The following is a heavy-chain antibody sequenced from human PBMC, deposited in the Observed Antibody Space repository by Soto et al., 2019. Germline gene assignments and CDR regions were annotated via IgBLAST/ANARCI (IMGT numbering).Heavy chain of an antibody. CDR3: ARGDDIVVVPAVSNWFDP. CDR2: INAGNGNT. Sequence: ASVKVSCKASGYTFTSYAMHWVRQAPGQRLEWMGWINAGNGNTKYSQKFQGRVTITRDTSASTAYMELSSLRSEDTAVYYCARGDDIVVVPAVSNWFDPWGQGTLVTVSS. V-gene: IGHV1-3*01. CDR1: GYTFTSYA. D-gene: IGHD2-2*01. J-gene: IGHJ5*02.